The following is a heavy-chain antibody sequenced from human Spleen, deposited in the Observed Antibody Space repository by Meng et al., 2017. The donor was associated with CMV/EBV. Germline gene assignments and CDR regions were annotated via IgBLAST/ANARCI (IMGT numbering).Heavy chain of an antibody. CDR1: GFTFSSYE. CDR3: AKDRKYQLPGAFDI. V-gene: IGHV3-48*03. CDR2: ISSSGSTI. D-gene: IGHD2-2*01. Sequence: GGSLRLSCAASGFTFSSYEMNWVRQAPGKGLEWVSYISSSGSTIYYADSVKGRFTISRDNAKNSLYLQMNSLRAEDTAVYYCAKDRKYQLPGAFDIWGQGTMVTVSS. J-gene: IGHJ3*02.